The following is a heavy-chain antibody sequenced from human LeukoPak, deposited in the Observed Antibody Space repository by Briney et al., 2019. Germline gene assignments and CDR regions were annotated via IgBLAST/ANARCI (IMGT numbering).Heavy chain of an antibody. D-gene: IGHD4-17*01. V-gene: IGHV3-30*18. Sequence: GGSLRLSCAASGFTFSSYGMHWVRQAPGKGLEWVAVISYDGSNKYYADSVKGRFTISRDNSKNTLYLQMNSLRAEDTAVYYCAKDLYGDLNWGQGTLVTVSS. CDR3: AKDLYGDLN. CDR1: GFTFSSYG. CDR2: ISYDGSNK. J-gene: IGHJ4*02.